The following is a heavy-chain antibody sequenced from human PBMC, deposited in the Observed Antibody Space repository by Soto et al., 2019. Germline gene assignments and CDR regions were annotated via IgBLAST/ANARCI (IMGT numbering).Heavy chain of an antibody. CDR2: IYYSGST. D-gene: IGHD2-15*01. CDR1: GGSISSGDYY. Sequence: TLSLTCTVSGGSISSGDYYWSWIRQPPGKGLEWIGYIYYSGSTYYNPSLKSRVTISVDTSKNQFSLKLSSVTAADTAVYYCARAPVDCSGGSCLDYWGQGTLVTVSS. J-gene: IGHJ4*02. V-gene: IGHV4-30-4*01. CDR3: ARAPVDCSGGSCLDY.